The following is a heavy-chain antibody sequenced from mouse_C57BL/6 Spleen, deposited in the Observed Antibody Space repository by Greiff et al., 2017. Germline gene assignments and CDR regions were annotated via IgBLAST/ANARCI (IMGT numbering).Heavy chain of an antibody. J-gene: IGHJ4*01. Sequence: EVHLVESGPGLVKPSQSLSLTCSVTGYSITSGYYWNWIRQFPGNKLEWMGYISYDGSNNYNPSLKNRISITRDTSKNQFFLKLNSVTTEDTATYYCARERRTAMDYWGQGTSVTVSS. V-gene: IGHV3-6*01. CDR3: ARERRTAMDY. CDR1: GYSITSGYY. CDR2: ISYDGSN.